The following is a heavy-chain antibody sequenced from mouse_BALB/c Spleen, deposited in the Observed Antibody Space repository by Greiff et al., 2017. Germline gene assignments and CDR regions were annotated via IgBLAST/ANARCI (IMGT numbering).Heavy chain of an antibody. Sequence: DVMLVESGGDLVKPGGSLKLSCAASGFTFSSYGMSWVRQTPDKRLEWVATISSGGSYTYYPDSVKGRFTISRDNAKNTLYLQMSSLKSEDTAMYYCARDYYGSSSNYYAMDYWGQGTSVTVSS. CDR3: ARDYYGSSSNYYAMDY. CDR1: GFTFSSYG. D-gene: IGHD1-1*01. J-gene: IGHJ4*01. V-gene: IGHV5-6*02. CDR2: ISSGGSYT.